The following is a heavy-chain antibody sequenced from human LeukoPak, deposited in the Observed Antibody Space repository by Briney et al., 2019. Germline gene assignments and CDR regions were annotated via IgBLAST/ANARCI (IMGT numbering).Heavy chain of an antibody. CDR1: GFTFSSYW. CDR3: ARGGYSSSWYGTPFDY. D-gene: IGHD6-13*01. J-gene: IGHJ4*02. CDR2: INSDGSST. V-gene: IGHV3-74*01. Sequence: GGSLRLSCAASGFTFSSYWMHWVRQAPGKGLVWVSRINSDGSSTSYADSVKGRFTISRDNAKNTLYLQMNSLRAEDTAVYYCARGGYSSSWYGTPFDYWGQGTLVTVSS.